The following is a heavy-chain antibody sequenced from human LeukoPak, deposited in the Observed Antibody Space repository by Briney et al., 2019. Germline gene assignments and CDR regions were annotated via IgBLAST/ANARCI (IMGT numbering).Heavy chain of an antibody. Sequence: PGGSLRLSCAASGFTVSSNYMSWVREAPGKGLEWVSGISWNSGSIGYADSVKGRFTISRDNAKNSLYLQMNSLRAGDTALYYCAKGAGSYSYDAFDIWGQGTMVTVSS. CDR2: ISWNSGSI. CDR1: GFTVSSNY. V-gene: IGHV3-9*01. J-gene: IGHJ3*02. D-gene: IGHD3-10*01. CDR3: AKGAGSYSYDAFDI.